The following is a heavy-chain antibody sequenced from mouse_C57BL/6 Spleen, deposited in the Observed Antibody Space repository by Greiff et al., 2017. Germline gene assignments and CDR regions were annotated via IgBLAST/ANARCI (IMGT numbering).Heavy chain of an antibody. V-gene: IGHV1-55*01. J-gene: IGHJ4*01. CDR2: IYPGSGST. CDR1: GYTFTSYW. D-gene: IGHD2-10*02. Sequence: QVQLQQSGAELVKPGASVKLSCKASGYTFTSYWITWVKQRPGQGLEWIGDIYPGSGSTNYNEKFKSKATLTVDTSSSTAYMPLSSLTSEDSAVYYCAIWYGNYPYYAMDYWGQGTSVTGSS. CDR3: AIWYGNYPYYAMDY.